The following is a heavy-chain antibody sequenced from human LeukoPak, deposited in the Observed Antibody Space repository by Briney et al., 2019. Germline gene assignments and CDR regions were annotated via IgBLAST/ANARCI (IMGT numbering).Heavy chain of an antibody. D-gene: IGHD1-1*01. J-gene: IGHJ4*02. CDR3: ARLRGLERHFDY. CDR1: GFTFSSYW. CDR2: IRQDGSEK. Sequence: GGSLRLSCAASGFTFSSYWMSWVHQAPGKGLEWVANIRQDGSEKYYVDSVKGRFTISRDNAKNSLYLQMNSLRAEDTAVYYCARLRGLERHFDYWGQGTLVTVSS. V-gene: IGHV3-7*01.